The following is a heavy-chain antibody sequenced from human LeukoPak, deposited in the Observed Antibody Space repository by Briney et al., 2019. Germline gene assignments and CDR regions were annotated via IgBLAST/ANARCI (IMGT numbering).Heavy chain of an antibody. D-gene: IGHD3-22*01. V-gene: IGHV3-30-3*01. CDR3: ARGAITMIVDY. J-gene: IGHJ4*02. CDR1: GFTFSSYA. Sequence: GGSLRLSCAASGFTFSSYAMHWVRQAPGKGLEWVAVISYDGSNKYYADSVKGRFTISRDNSKNTLYLQMNSLRAEDTAVYYCARGAITMIVDYWGQGTLVTVSS. CDR2: ISYDGSNK.